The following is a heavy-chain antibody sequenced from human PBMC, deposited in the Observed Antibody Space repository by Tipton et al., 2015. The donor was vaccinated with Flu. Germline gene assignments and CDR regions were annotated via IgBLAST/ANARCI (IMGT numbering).Heavy chain of an antibody. CDR2: ISSSGSTI. V-gene: IGHV3-48*03. D-gene: IGHD2-15*01. CDR3: ARDGGGSGGRFFTLVDAFDI. J-gene: IGHJ3*02. CDR1: GFTFSSYE. Sequence: SLRLSCAASGFTFSSYEMNWVRQAPGKGLEWVSYISSSGSTIYYADSVKGRFTISRDNAKNSLYLQMNSLRAEDTAVYYCARDGGGSGGRFFTLVDAFDIWGQGTMVPVSS.